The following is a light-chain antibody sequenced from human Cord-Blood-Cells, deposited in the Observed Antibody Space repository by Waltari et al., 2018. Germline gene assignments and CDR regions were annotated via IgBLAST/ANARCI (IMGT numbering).Light chain of an antibody. Sequence: DSPMSEYASSMSAALGDRVTITCRASQSISRYLNWYQQKPGKAPKLLIYAASSLQSGVPARFTGSGSGTDFTLTISSLQPEDFATYYCQQSDSTPPTFGGGTKVEIK. V-gene: IGKV1-39*01. CDR1: QSISRY. CDR2: AAS. CDR3: QQSDSTPPT. J-gene: IGKJ4*02.